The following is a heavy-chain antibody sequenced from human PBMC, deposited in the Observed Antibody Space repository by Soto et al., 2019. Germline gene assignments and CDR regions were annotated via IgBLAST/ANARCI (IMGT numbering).Heavy chain of an antibody. D-gene: IGHD2-2*02. J-gene: IGHJ5*02. V-gene: IGHV4-4*07. CDR2: IYTSGST. CDR3: ARAIVVPAAIRHNWFDP. Sequence: SETLSLTCTVSGGSISSYYWSWIRQPAGKGLEWIGRIYTSGSTNYNPSLKSRATMLVDTSKNQFSLKLSSVTAADTAVYYCARAIVVPAAIRHNWFDPWGQGTLVTVSS. CDR1: GGSISSYY.